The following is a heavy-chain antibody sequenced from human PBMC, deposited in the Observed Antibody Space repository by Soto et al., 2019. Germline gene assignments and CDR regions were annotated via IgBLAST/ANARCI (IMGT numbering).Heavy chain of an antibody. J-gene: IGHJ5*02. CDR3: ARQNFGEGWFDP. V-gene: IGHV4-4*07. CDR2: IHTTGIT. D-gene: IGHD3-10*01. CDR1: VDSISSYF. Sequence: SETLSLTCNVSVDSISSYFCNWVRQPAGKAPEWMGRIHTTGITNNNPSLKSRVTMSVDTSKSQFSLKLRSVTAADTAIYYCARQNFGEGWFDPWGQGTLVTVSS.